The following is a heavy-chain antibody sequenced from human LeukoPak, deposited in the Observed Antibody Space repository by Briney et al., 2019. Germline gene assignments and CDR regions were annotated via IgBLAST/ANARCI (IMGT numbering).Heavy chain of an antibody. Sequence: SETLSLTCAVYGGSFSGYYWTWVRQPPGKGLEWLGEVNHSGNTNYNPSLKSRVTISVDTSKNQFSLRVSSVTAADMAIYYCAASGGPINWFDPWGQGTLVTVSS. CDR2: VNHSGNT. CDR3: AASGGPINWFDP. CDR1: GGSFSGYY. D-gene: IGHD3-10*01. J-gene: IGHJ5*02. V-gene: IGHV4-34*01.